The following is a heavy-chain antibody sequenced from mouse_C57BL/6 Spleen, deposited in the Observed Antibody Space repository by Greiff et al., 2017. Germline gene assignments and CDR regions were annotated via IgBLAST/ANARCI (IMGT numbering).Heavy chain of an antibody. V-gene: IGHV1-72*01. CDR3: ARWGYDCGDDTYDVDY. J-gene: IGHJ4*01. CDR2: IDPSSGGT. Sequence: QVQLQQPGAELVKPGASVKLSCKASGYTFTSYWMHWVKQRPGRGLEWIGRIDPSSGGTKYNEKFKSKATLTVDKPSSTAYMQLSSLTSEDSAVYYCARWGYDCGDDTYDVDYWGQGTTLTVAS. D-gene: IGHD2-4*01. CDR1: GYTFTSYW.